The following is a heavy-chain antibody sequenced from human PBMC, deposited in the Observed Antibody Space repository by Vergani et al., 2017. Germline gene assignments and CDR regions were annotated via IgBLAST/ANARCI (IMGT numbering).Heavy chain of an antibody. CDR2: IYYSGST. D-gene: IGHD5-24*01. CDR1: GGSISSYY. V-gene: IGHV4-59*01. Sequence: QVQLQESGPGLVKPSETLSLTCTVSGGSISSYYWTWIRQPPGKGLVWIGYIYYSGSTNYNPSLKSRVTISVDTSKNQFSLKLSSVTAADTAVYYCARNGDGYNFLVYWGQGTLVTVSS. CDR3: ARNGDGYNFLVY. J-gene: IGHJ4*02.